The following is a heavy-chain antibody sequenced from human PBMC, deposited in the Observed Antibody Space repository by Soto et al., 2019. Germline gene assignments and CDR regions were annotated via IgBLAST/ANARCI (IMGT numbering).Heavy chain of an antibody. J-gene: IGHJ3*02. CDR2: IYYTGNT. D-gene: IGHD4-17*01. V-gene: IGHV4-61*01. CDR3: ATGQRPYGAFDI. CDR1: GGSVSSGSSY. Sequence: PSETLSLTCSVSGGSVSSGSSYWSWLRQPPGKGLEWIGYIYYTGNTYYNPSLKSRVTISVDTSKNQFSLKLSSVTAADTAVYYCATGQRPYGAFDIWGQGTMVTVSS.